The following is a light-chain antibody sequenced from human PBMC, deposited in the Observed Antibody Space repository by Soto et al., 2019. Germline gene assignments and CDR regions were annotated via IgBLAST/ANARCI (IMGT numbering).Light chain of an antibody. J-gene: IGKJ1*01. CDR3: QQRRNCPGT. CDR1: PSASNY. CDR2: DAS. V-gene: IGKV3-11*01. Sequence: VLTQSPATLSLSPGQRATLSCRASPSASNYLGWYQQKPGQAPRLLIYDASNRATGIPARFSGSGSGTDFTLIISSLEPEDFAVYYCQQRRNCPGTFGQGTKVDIK.